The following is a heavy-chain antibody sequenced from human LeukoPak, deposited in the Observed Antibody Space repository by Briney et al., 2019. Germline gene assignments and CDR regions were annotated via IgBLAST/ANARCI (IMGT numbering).Heavy chain of an antibody. CDR1: GFTVSSNY. D-gene: IGHD3-3*01. CDR3: ARDGDFWSGYPPRYYGMDV. CDR2: IYSGGST. V-gene: IGHV3-66*01. J-gene: IGHJ6*02. Sequence: GGSLRLSCAASGFTVSSNYMSWVRQAPGKGLEWVSVIYSGGSTYYADSVKGRFTISRDNSKNTLYLQMNSLRAEDTAVYYCARDGDFWSGYPPRYYGMDVWGRGTTVTVSS.